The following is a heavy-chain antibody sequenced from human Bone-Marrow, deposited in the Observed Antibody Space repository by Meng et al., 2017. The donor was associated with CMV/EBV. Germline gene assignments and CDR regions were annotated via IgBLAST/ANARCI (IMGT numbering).Heavy chain of an antibody. CDR1: GGTFSSYA. J-gene: IGHJ6*02. V-gene: IGHV1-69*10. D-gene: IGHD3-3*01. CDR3: ARVGKFLNLDYYYYGMDV. CDR2: IIPILGIA. Sequence: SVKVSCKASGGTFSSYAISWVRQAPGQGLEWMGGIIPILGIANYAQKFQGRVTITADKSTSTAYMELSSLRSEHTAVYYCARVGKFLNLDYYYYGMDVWGQGTTVTVSS.